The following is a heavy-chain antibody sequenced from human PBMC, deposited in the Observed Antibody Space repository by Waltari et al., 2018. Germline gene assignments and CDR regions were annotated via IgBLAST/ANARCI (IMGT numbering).Heavy chain of an antibody. J-gene: IGHJ4*02. V-gene: IGHV3-21*01. Sequence: EVQLVESVGGLVKPRGALRRACAASGFTFCSVSRSWVRQAPGKWLEWVSSISSSSSYIYYAASVKGRFTISRDNAKNSLYLQMNSLRAEDTAVYYCARDGVRGYWGQGTLVTVSS. CDR2: ISSSSSYI. CDR1: GFTFCSVS. D-gene: IGHD2-21*01. CDR3: ARDGVRGY.